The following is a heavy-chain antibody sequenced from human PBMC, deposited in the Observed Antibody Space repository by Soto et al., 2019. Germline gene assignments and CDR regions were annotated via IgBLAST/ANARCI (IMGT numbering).Heavy chain of an antibody. Sequence: SLRLSCAASGFTFSSYEMNWVRQAPGKGLEWVSYISSSGSTIHYADSVKGRFTISRDNAKNSLYLQMNSLRAEDTAVYYCARDGGIGTYYYDSSGSLAFDIWGQGTMVTVSS. D-gene: IGHD3-22*01. CDR2: ISSSGSTI. J-gene: IGHJ3*02. V-gene: IGHV3-48*03. CDR3: ARDGGIGTYYYDSSGSLAFDI. CDR1: GFTFSSYE.